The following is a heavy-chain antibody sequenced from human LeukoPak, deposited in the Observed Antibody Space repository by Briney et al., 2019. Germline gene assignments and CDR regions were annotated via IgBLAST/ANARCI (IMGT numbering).Heavy chain of an antibody. Sequence: ASVKVSCKASGYPFTSYEINWVRQATGEGLEWMGWMKPDSGNSTYAQKFQGRVTLSSNSSINTAYMEVSSLGSDDTAVYYCARGGQYSSTMGSYYYYYTDVWGKGTTVTVSS. CDR2: MKPDSGNS. J-gene: IGHJ6*03. V-gene: IGHV1-8*03. CDR1: GYPFTSYE. D-gene: IGHD6-13*01. CDR3: ARGGQYSSTMGSYYYYYTDV.